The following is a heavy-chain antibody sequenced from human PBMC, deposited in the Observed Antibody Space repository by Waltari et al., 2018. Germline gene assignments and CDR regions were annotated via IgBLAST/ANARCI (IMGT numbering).Heavy chain of an antibody. CDR3: AGVLSPFWSRYYTQGYYYYMDV. D-gene: IGHD3-3*01. J-gene: IGHJ6*03. CDR2: ISANNGNT. V-gene: IGHV1-18*01. CDR1: GYTFTSYG. Sequence: QVQLVQSGAEVKKPGASVKVSCKASGYTFTSYGISWVRQAPGQGLEWMGWISANNGNTNYAQKPQGRVPKTTDTATRTAYLDVGSPRPARPAVYYWAGVLSPFWSRYYTQGYYYYMDVWGKGTTVTVSS.